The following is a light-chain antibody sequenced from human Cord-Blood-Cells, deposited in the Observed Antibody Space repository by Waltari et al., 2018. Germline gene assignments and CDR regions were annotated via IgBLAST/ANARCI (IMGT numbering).Light chain of an antibody. V-gene: IGLV2-23*02. CDR2: EVS. Sequence: QSALTQPASVSGSPGQSITIPCTGTSSDVGSYKLVSWYQQHPRKAPKLMIYEVSKRPSGVSNRFSGSKSGNTASLTISGLQAEDEADYYCCSYAGSSTYVFGTGTKVTVL. CDR1: SSDVGSYKL. J-gene: IGLJ1*01. CDR3: CSYAGSSTYV.